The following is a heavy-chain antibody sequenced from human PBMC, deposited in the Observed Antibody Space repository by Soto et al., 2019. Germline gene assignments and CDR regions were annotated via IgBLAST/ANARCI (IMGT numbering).Heavy chain of an antibody. CDR2: IIPIFGTA. J-gene: IGHJ6*02. CDR3: ARPCSGGSCYSPYYYYGMDV. D-gene: IGHD2-15*01. Sequence: SVKVSCKASGGTFSSYAISWVRQAPGQGLEWMGGIIPIFGTANYAQKFQGRVTITADESTSTAYMELSSLRSEDTAVYYCARPCSGGSCYSPYYYYGMDVWGQGTTVTVSS. V-gene: IGHV1-69*13. CDR1: GGTFSSYA.